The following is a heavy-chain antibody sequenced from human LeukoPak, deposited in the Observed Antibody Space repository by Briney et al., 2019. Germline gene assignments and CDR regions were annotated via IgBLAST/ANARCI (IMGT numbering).Heavy chain of an antibody. J-gene: IGHJ6*02. CDR1: GFTFDDYA. V-gene: IGHV3-43*02. CDR2: ISGDGGST. D-gene: IGHD3-10*01. Sequence: GGSLRLSCAASGFTFDDYAMHWVRQAPGKGLEWVSLISGDGGSTYYADSVKGRFTISRDNAKNSLYLQMNSLRAEDTALYYCASRPGFGYGMDVWGQGTTVTVSS. CDR3: ASRPGFGYGMDV.